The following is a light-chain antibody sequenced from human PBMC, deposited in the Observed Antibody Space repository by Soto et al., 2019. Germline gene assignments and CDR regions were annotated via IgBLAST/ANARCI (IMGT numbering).Light chain of an antibody. CDR2: GAS. CDR3: HQRGNGPPWT. V-gene: IGKV3-11*01. J-gene: IGKJ1*01. Sequence: EIVLTQSPGTLSLSPGDRATLSCRASQSVSSYLAWYQQKPGQAPRLLIYGASKRATGIPPRFSGSGSTTDFTLTISSLEPEDFAVYYCHQRGNGPPWTFGQGTKVDI. CDR1: QSVSSY.